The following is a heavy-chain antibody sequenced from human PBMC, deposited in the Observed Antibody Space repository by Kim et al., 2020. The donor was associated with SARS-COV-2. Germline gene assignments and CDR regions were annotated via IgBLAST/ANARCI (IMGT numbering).Heavy chain of an antibody. V-gene: IGHV4-34*01. CDR1: GGSFSGYY. D-gene: IGHD3-10*01. CDR3: ARGLLFFGVDY. Sequence: SETLSLTCAVYGGSFSGYYWSWIRQPPGKGLEWIGEINHSGSTNYNPSLKSRVTISVDTSKNQFSLKLSSVTAAHTAVYYCARGLLFFGVDYWGQGTLVTVSS. CDR2: INHSGST. J-gene: IGHJ4*02.